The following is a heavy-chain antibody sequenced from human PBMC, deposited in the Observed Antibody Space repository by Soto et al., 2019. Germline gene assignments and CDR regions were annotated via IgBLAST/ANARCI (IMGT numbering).Heavy chain of an antibody. V-gene: IGHV3-23*01. CDR1: GFTFSSYA. D-gene: IGHD3-3*01. CDR3: ARDRTTIFGPDAFDI. Sequence: GGSLRLCCAACGFTFSSYAMSWVRQAPGKGLEWVSAISGSGGSTYYADSVKGRFTISRDNAKNSLYLQMNSLRAEDTAVYYCARDRTTIFGPDAFDIWGQGTMVTVSS. CDR2: ISGSGGST. J-gene: IGHJ3*02.